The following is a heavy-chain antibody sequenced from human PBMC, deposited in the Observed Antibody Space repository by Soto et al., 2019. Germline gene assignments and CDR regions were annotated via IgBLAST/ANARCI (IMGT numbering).Heavy chain of an antibody. D-gene: IGHD2-21*01. CDR1: GFTFSSYW. CDR3: ARGHCDADY. V-gene: IGHV3-7*02. CDR2: IKQDGSEK. J-gene: IGHJ4*02. Sequence: EVQLVESGGGLVQPGGSLRLSCAASGFTFSSYWMSWVRQAPGKGLEWVANIKQDGSEKYYVDSVKGRFTISRDNAKNSLYLQMNSLGAGGKVVYCGARGHCDADYWGQGTLVTGSS.